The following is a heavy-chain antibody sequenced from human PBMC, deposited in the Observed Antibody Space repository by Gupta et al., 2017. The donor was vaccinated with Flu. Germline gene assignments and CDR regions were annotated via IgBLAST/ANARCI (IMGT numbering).Heavy chain of an antibody. CDR2: ISRISKFI. CDR1: GFDFSYYN. Sequence: GFDFSYYNMNWVRQAPGKGLEWVSSISRISKFIYYADSVKGRFTISRDNAKNSLSLHMNGLRAEDTAVYYCAKNRASGVTKGSFDIWGQGTTVTVS. V-gene: IGHV3-21*01. D-gene: IGHD3-10*01. J-gene: IGHJ3*02. CDR3: AKNRASGVTKGSFDI.